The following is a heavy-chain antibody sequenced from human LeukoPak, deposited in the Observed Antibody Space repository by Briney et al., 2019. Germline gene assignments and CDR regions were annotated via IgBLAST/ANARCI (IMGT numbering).Heavy chain of an antibody. J-gene: IGHJ4*02. V-gene: IGHV4-39*07. CDR1: GGSISSSSYY. CDR3: ARETYSSALDY. D-gene: IGHD6-25*01. Sequence: PSETLSLTCTVSGGSISSSSYYWGWIRQPPGKGLEWIGSIYYSGSTNYNPSLKSRVTISVDTSKNQFSLKLSSVTAADTAVYYCARETYSSALDYWGQGTLVTVSS. CDR2: IYYSGST.